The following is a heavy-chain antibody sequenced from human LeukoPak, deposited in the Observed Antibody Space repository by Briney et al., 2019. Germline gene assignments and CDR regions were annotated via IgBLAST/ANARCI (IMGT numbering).Heavy chain of an antibody. V-gene: IGHV1-2*02. CDR1: GYTFTDYY. Sequence: ASVKASCKASGYTFTDYYMHWVRQAPGQGLEWMGWINPNSGGTNYAQKFQGRVTMTRDTSISTAYMELSRLRSDDTAVYYCARDLDSVAFDIWGQGTMVTVSS. D-gene: IGHD3/OR15-3a*01. CDR2: INPNSGGT. J-gene: IGHJ3*02. CDR3: ARDLDSVAFDI.